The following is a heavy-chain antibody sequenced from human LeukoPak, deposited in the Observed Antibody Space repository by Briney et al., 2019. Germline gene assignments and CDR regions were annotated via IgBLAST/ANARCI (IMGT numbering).Heavy chain of an antibody. CDR2: ISGSGGST. CDR1: GFTFSSYA. Sequence: GGSLRLSRAASGFTFSSYAMSWVRQAPGKGLEWVSAISGSGGSTYYADSVKGRFTISRDNSKNTLYLQMNSLRAEDTAVYYCATDIVVVPALFDYWGQGTLVTVSS. V-gene: IGHV3-23*01. CDR3: ATDIVVVPALFDY. D-gene: IGHD2-2*01. J-gene: IGHJ4*02.